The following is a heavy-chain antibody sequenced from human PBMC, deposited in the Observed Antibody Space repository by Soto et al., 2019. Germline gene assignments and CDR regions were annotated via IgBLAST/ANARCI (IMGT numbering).Heavy chain of an antibody. CDR2: ISGNGGST. J-gene: IGHJ4*02. V-gene: IGHV3-23*01. CDR3: AKDRTFGPPLVRFDS. CDR1: GFTFSVNA. Sequence: GGSLRLSCGASGFTFSVNAMTWVRQAPGKGLEWVSAISGNGGSTYYADSVKGRFTISRDNSKSTLQLQMNSLRVEDTAVYYCAKDRTFGPPLVRFDSWGQGTLVTVSS. D-gene: IGHD6-6*01.